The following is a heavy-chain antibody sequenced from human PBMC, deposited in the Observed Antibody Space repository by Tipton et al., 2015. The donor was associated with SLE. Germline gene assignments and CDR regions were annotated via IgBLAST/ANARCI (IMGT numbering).Heavy chain of an antibody. V-gene: IGHV4-59*08. CDR1: GGSFNNYY. CDR3: ARGMLTWRGAIIGVDV. CDR2: ISDGGGT. D-gene: IGHD2-8*01. J-gene: IGHJ6*02. Sequence: TLSLTCAVYGGSFNNYYWSWIRQPPGKGLEWIGYISDGGGTNHNPSLKSRVTISVDPAKNQFSLKLTSVTAADTAVYYCARGMLTWRGAIIGVDVWGQGTSVNVSS.